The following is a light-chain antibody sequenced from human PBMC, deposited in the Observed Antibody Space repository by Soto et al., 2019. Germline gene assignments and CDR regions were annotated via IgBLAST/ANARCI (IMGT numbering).Light chain of an antibody. CDR1: QSISSRF. Sequence: ELVLTESPCRVSLSPRHRASLSFGASQSISSRFLAWYQQKPGQAPRLLIYGASSRATGIPDRFSGSGSETDGTLTISRLEKEDCSVYYCQQSDNSPITFGQGTRLEIK. J-gene: IGKJ5*01. CDR3: QQSDNSPIT. CDR2: GAS. V-gene: IGKV3-20*01.